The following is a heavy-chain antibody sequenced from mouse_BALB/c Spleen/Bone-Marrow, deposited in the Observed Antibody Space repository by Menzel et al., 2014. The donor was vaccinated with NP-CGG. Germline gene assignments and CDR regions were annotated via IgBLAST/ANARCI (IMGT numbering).Heavy chain of an antibody. J-gene: IGHJ2*01. Sequence: QVQLKHSGAELVKPGASVKLSCRASGYTFTSYWMHWVKLRPGQGFEWIGEINPSNGGANYNERFKRKATLTVDKSSSTAYMQLSSLTSEDSAVYYCATSYYYAGSRGNSWGQGTTLTVSS. CDR1: GYTFTSYW. D-gene: IGHD1-1*01. CDR3: ATSYYYAGSRGNS. V-gene: IGHV1S81*02. CDR2: INPSNGGA.